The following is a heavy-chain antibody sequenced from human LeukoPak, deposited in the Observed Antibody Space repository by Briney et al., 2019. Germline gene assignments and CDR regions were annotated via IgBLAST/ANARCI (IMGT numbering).Heavy chain of an antibody. CDR3: ARDRNMVRGESQDY. Sequence: ASVKVSCKVSGYTLSEISMQWVRQAPGKGLEWMGGFDPEDGETIYAQKFQGRVTMTEDTSTDTAYMELSRLRSDDTAVYYCARDRNMVRGESQDYWGQGTLVTVSS. J-gene: IGHJ4*02. V-gene: IGHV1-24*01. CDR2: FDPEDGET. CDR1: GYTLSEIS. D-gene: IGHD3-10*01.